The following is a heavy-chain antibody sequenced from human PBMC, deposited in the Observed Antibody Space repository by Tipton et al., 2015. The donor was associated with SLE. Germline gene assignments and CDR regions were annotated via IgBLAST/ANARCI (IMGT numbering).Heavy chain of an antibody. D-gene: IGHD4-11*01. Sequence: LSLTCTVSGGSISSGSYYWSWIRQPAGKGLEWIGRIYTSGGTNYNPSLKSRVTISVDTSKNQFSLKLSSVTAADTAVYYCARDADYSKVLDYWGQGTLVTVSS. CDR1: GGSISSGSYY. V-gene: IGHV4-61*02. CDR2: IYTSGGT. CDR3: ARDADYSKVLDY. J-gene: IGHJ4*02.